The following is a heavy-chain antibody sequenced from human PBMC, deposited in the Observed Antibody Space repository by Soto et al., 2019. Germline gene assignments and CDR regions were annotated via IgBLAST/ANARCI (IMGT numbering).Heavy chain of an antibody. CDR1: GLNRTALP. J-gene: IGHJ3*01. Sequence: ASVKVACKVSGLNRTALPMHWVRQAPGKGLEWMGAFDPEVGETFFAQIFQGRIILTEDTNINTADVEVTSLRSQDTAVYYCAAPLHLEAFERWGQGRVVT. V-gene: IGHV1-24*01. D-gene: IGHD4-4*01. CDR3: AAPLHLEAFER. CDR2: FDPEVGET.